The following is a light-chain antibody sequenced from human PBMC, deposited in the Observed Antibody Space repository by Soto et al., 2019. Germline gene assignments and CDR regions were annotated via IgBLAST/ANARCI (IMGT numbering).Light chain of an antibody. CDR3: QQYYSYPPA. V-gene: IGKV1-8*01. J-gene: IGKJ1*01. Sequence: AIRMTQSPSSFSASTGDRVTITCRASQGISSYLAWYQQKPGKAPKLLIYAASTLQSGVPSRFSGSGSGTEFTITISCLQSEDFATYYCQQYYSYPPAFGQGTKVEIK. CDR2: AAS. CDR1: QGISSY.